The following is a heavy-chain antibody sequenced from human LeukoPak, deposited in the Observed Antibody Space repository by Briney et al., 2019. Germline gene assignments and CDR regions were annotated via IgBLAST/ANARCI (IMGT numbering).Heavy chain of an antibody. CDR2: ISGPGGGT. J-gene: IGHJ4*02. Sequence: GGSLRLSCAASGFTFSSYAIAWVRQAPGKGLEWVSSISGPGGGTYYADSVKGRFTISRDNSKNTLFLQMNSLRADDTAVYYCAKEVLSGPYYAFDYWGQGTLVTVSS. D-gene: IGHD3-10*01. V-gene: IGHV3-23*01. CDR1: GFTFSSYA. CDR3: AKEVLSGPYYAFDY.